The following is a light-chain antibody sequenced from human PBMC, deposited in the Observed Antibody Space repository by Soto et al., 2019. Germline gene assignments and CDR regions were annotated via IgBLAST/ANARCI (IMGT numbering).Light chain of an antibody. CDR1: QSISRW. V-gene: IGKV1-39*01. J-gene: IGKJ1*01. CDR3: QHSYTTPPWT. Sequence: DIQMTQSPSTLSASVGDRVTITCRASQSISRWLAWYQQKPGKVPKLLIFAASSLQSGVPSRFSGSGSGTDFTLTISSLQPEDFATYYCQHSYTTPPWTFGQGTKVDIK. CDR2: AAS.